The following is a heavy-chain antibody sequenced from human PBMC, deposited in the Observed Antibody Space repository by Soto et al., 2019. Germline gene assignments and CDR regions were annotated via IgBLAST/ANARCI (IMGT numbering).Heavy chain of an antibody. Sequence: SETLSLTCAVSGYSISTGYYWGWIRQPPGKGLEWIGSIYRSGSTYYNPSLKSRVTISMDMSKNQFSLKLTSVTAADPAVYYCARVAYFDTTGYYYYFDYWGQGTLVTVSS. V-gene: IGHV4-38-2*01. CDR1: GYSISTGYY. CDR2: IYRSGST. D-gene: IGHD3-22*01. J-gene: IGHJ4*02. CDR3: ARVAYFDTTGYYYYFDY.